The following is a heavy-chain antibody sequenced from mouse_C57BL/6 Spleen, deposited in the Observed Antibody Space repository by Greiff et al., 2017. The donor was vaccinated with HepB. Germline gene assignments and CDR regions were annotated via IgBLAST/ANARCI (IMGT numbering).Heavy chain of an antibody. Sequence: QVQLQQSGAELVRPGASVKLSCKASGYTFTNYLIEWVKQRPGQGLEWIGAINPGSGGTNYNEKFKGKATLTADKSSSTAYMQLSSLTSEDAAVYFCARSYSSGRFAYWGQGTLVTVSA. V-gene: IGHV1-54*01. CDR3: ARSYSSGRFAY. J-gene: IGHJ3*01. D-gene: IGHD3-2*02. CDR1: GYTFTNYL. CDR2: INPGSGGT.